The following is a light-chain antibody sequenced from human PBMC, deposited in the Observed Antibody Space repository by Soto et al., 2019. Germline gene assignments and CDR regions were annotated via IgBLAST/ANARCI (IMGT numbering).Light chain of an antibody. J-gene: IGKJ4*01. CDR3: QQFNTKPLT. CDR2: DAS. V-gene: IGKV1-13*02. CDR1: QGIGTA. Sequence: IQLTQSPSTLSASVGDRVTITCRASQGIGTALAWYHQRPGNSPDLLVYDASTLQSGVPSRFSGSGSETDFSLTISGLQPEDFGHYYCQQFNTKPLTFGGGTRVQIK.